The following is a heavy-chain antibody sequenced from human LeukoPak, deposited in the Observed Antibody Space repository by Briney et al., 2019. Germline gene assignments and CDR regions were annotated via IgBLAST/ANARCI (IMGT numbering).Heavy chain of an antibody. Sequence: PSETLSLTCTVSGGSISSYYWTWIRQPPGKGLEWIGYIYYSGSTNYNPSLKSRVTISVDTSKNQFSLKLSSVTAADTAVYYCARVPSSSILKGAFDIWGQGTMVTVSS. CDR1: GGSISSYY. D-gene: IGHD6-6*01. J-gene: IGHJ3*02. V-gene: IGHV4-59*01. CDR2: IYYSGST. CDR3: ARVPSSSILKGAFDI.